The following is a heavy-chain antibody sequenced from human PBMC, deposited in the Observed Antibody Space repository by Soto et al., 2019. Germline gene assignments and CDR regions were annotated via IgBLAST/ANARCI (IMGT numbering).Heavy chain of an antibody. CDR1: GYTFTGYY. CDR2: INPNSGGT. J-gene: IGHJ5*02. V-gene: IGHV1-2*02. D-gene: IGHD5-12*01. CDR3: ARDTMKWLRNNWFDP. Sequence: GASVKVSCKASGYTFTGYYMHWVRQAPGQGLEWMGWINPNSGGTNYAQKFQGRVTMTRDTSISTAYMELSRLRSDDTAVYYCARDTMKWLRNNWFDPWGQGTLVTVYS.